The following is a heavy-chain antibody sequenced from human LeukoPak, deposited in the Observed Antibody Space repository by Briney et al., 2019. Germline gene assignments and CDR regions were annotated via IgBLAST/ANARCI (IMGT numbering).Heavy chain of an antibody. CDR1: DYSISSGYGYY. J-gene: IGHJ6*03. CDR2: IYHSGIT. D-gene: IGHD3-9*01. Sequence: SETLSLTCTVSDYSISSGYGYYWGWIRQPPGKGLEWIGNIYHSGITYYNHFNSSLKSRVTISIDTSKNQFSLRLTSVTAADTAVYFCARQGRRYFDWFHGPYYMDVWGKGTTVTISS. CDR3: ARQGRRYFDWFHGPYYMDV. V-gene: IGHV4-38-2*02.